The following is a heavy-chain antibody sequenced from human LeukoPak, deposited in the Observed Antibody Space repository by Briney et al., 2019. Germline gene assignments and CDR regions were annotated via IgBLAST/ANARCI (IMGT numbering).Heavy chain of an antibody. CDR1: GFTFSSYE. CDR2: ISSSGSTI. D-gene: IGHD3-3*01. CDR3: AREGAIFGVVTPYYYYGMDV. Sequence: PGGSLRLSCAASGFTFSSYEMNWVRQAPGKGLEGVSYISSSGSTIYYADSVKGRFTISRDNAKNSLYLQMNSLRAEDTAVYCCAREGAIFGVVTPYYYYGMDVWGQGTTVTVSS. J-gene: IGHJ6*02. V-gene: IGHV3-48*03.